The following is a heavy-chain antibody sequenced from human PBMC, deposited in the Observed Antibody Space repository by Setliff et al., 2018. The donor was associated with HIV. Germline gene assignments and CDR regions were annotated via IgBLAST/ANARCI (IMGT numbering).Heavy chain of an antibody. CDR2: IYTRGST. CDR1: GGSIDSGNYD. Sequence: PSETLSLPCTVSGGSIDSGNYDWNWVRQPGGNGLEWIGRIYTRGSTKYSPTFESRVTMSLDTSKNQFSLNLRSVTAADTALYYCVRSGCNGNICYDSRGWLDSWGQGTQVTVSS. CDR3: VRSGCNGNICYDSRGWLDS. J-gene: IGHJ5*01. D-gene: IGHD5-12*01. V-gene: IGHV4-61*02.